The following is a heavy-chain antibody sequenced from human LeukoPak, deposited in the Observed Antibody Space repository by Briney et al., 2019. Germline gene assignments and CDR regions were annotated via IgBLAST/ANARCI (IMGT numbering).Heavy chain of an antibody. CDR2: IWYDGSKT. CDR1: GFTFSTYG. V-gene: IGHV3-33*01. D-gene: IGHD6-25*01. Sequence: GSLRLSCAASGFTFSTYGMHWVRQSPGKGLEWVAVIWYDGSKTHYRDSVKGRFTISRDNSKNTLYLEMSSLRAEDTAVYYCARDTAQRAFDIWGQGTMVTVSS. CDR3: ARDTAQRAFDI. J-gene: IGHJ3*02.